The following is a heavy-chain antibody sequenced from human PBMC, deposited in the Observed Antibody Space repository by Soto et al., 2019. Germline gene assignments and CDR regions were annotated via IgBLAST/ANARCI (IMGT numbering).Heavy chain of an antibody. CDR2: ISYDGSRK. J-gene: IGHJ6*02. CDR1: GFIFSNYG. D-gene: IGHD6-19*01. Sequence: GSLRLSCAASGFIFSNYGMHWVRQAPGKGLEWVAVISYDGSRKYYADSVKGRFTISRDSSNNTLYVHMNSLRADDTGVYYCAKDDSSSLAAPRGDYGMDVWGQGTTVTVYS. V-gene: IGHV3-30*18. CDR3: AKDDSSSLAAPRGDYGMDV.